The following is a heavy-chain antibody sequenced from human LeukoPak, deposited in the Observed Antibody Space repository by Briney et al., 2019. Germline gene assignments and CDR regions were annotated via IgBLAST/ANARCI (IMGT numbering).Heavy chain of an antibody. CDR2: IKSKTDGGTT. J-gene: IGHJ4*02. CDR3: TTGNWGSFSY. CDR1: GFTFSNAW. Sequence: PGGSLRLSCAASGFTFSNAWMNRVRQAPGKGLEWDGRIKSKTDGGTTDYAAPVKGRFTISRDDSKHTLYLQVNSLKTEDTAVYYCTTGNWGSFSYWGQGTLVTVSS. D-gene: IGHD7-27*01. V-gene: IGHV3-15*01.